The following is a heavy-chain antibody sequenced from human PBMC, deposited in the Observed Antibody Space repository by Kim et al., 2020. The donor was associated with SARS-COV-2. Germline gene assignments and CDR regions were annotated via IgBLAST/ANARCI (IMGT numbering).Heavy chain of an antibody. V-gene: IGHV3-15*01. Sequence: GGSLRLSCAASGFTFSNAWMSWVRQAPGKGLEWVGRIKSKTDGGTTDYAAPVKGRFTISRDDSKNTLYLQMNSLKTEDTAVYYCTTSITIFGVVIPLSVYWGQGTLVTVSS. J-gene: IGHJ4*02. D-gene: IGHD3-3*01. CDR1: GFTFSNAW. CDR3: TTSITIFGVVIPLSVY. CDR2: IKSKTDGGTT.